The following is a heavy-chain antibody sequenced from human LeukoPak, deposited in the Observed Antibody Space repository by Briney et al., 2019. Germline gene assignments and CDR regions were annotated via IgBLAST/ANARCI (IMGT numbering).Heavy chain of an antibody. CDR3: ARRAGYNPGDY. CDR2: INPNSGDT. J-gene: IGHJ4*02. CDR1: GYTFTGYY. Sequence: ASVKVSCKASGYTFTGYYMYWVRQAPGQGLEWMGWINPNSGDTNYAQNFQGRVTMTRDTSISTAYMDLSRLRSDDTAGYYCARRAGYNPGDYWGQGTLVTVSS. V-gene: IGHV1-2*02. D-gene: IGHD5-24*01.